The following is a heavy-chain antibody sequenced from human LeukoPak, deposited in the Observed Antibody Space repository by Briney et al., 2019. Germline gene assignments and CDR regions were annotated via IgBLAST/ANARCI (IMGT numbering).Heavy chain of an antibody. CDR3: AKDYDYGFDY. J-gene: IGHJ4*02. Sequence: GRSLRLSCAASGFTFDDYAMHWVRQAPGKGLEWVSGISWNIDNIDYADSVRGRFTISRDNAKNSLYLQMNGLRAEDTALYYCAKDYDYGFDYWGQGTLVTVSS. CDR1: GFTFDDYA. D-gene: IGHD4-17*01. V-gene: IGHV3-9*01. CDR2: ISWNIDNI.